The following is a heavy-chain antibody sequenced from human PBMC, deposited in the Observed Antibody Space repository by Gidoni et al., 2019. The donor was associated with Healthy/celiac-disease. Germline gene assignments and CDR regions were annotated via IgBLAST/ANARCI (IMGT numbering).Heavy chain of an antibody. CDR2: IYWDDDK. CDR1: GFSLSTSGVG. V-gene: IGHV2-5*02. CDR3: AHRRIAVAGTGKAEYFQH. Sequence: QITLKESGPTLVKPTQTLTLTCTFSGFSLSTSGVGMGWIRQPPGKALDWLALIYWDDDKRYSPSLKSRLTITKDTSKNQVVLTMTNMDPVDTATYYCAHRRIAVAGTGKAEYFQHWGQGTLVTVSS. D-gene: IGHD6-19*01. J-gene: IGHJ1*01.